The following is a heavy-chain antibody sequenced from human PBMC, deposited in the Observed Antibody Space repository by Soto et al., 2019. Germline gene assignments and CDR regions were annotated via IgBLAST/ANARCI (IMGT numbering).Heavy chain of an antibody. CDR1: GGSISSYY. Sequence: SETLSLTCTVSGGSISSYYGSWIRQPPGKGLEWIGYIYYSGSTNYNPSLKSRVTISVDTSKNQFSLKLSSVTAADTAVYYCARYCSGGSCLNWFDHWGQGTLVTVSS. CDR3: ARYCSGGSCLNWFDH. CDR2: IYYSGST. V-gene: IGHV4-59*01. J-gene: IGHJ5*02. D-gene: IGHD2-15*01.